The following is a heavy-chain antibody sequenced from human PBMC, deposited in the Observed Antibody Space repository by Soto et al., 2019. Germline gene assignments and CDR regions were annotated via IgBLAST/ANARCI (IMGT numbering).Heavy chain of an antibody. CDR1: GLTFRNDW. D-gene: IGHD4-17*01. CDR3: AVYGYGVSAAAY. Sequence: GGSLRLSCAGSGLTFRNDWLSWVRQAPGRGLEWVANINQDGSERYYVDSVRGRFTISRDNVENSLYLQLNSLRPEDTAVYYCAVYGYGVSAAAYWGQGTLVTVSS. J-gene: IGHJ4*02. CDR2: INQDGSER. V-gene: IGHV3-7*03.